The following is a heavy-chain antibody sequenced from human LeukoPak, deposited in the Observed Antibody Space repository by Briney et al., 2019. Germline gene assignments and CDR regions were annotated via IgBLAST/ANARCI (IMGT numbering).Heavy chain of an antibody. J-gene: IGHJ4*02. CDR2: ISGSGGST. CDR1: GFTFSSYA. V-gene: IGHV3-23*01. D-gene: IGHD2-2*02. Sequence: PGGSLRPSCAASGFTFSSYAMSWVRQAPGKGLEWVSAISGSGGSTYYADSVKGRFTISRDNSKNTLYLQMNSLRAEDTAVYYCAKGGYCSSTSCYTYPDYWGQGTLVTVSS. CDR3: AKGGYCSSTSCYTYPDY.